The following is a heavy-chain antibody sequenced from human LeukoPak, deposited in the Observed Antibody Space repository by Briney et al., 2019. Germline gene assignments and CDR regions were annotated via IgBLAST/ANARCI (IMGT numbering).Heavy chain of an antibody. CDR3: AKAAGSYYYDSSGDYYFDY. J-gene: IGHJ4*02. V-gene: IGHV3-30*18. CDR1: GFTFSSYG. D-gene: IGHD3-22*01. Sequence: GGSLRLSCAASGFTFSSYGMHWVRQAPGKGLEWVAVISYDGSNKYYADSVKGRFTISRDNSMNTLYLQMNSPRAEDTAVYYCAKAAGSYYYDSSGDYYFDYWGQGTLVTVSS. CDR2: ISYDGSNK.